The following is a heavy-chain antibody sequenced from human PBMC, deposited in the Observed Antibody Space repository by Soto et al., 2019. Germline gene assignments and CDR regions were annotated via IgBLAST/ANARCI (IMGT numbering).Heavy chain of an antibody. Sequence: QVQLVESGGGVVQPGTSLRLSCAASILTFSSYGMHWVRQAPGKGLEWVAVIWYDGSNENYADSVKSRFTISRDNTKNTLYLHMNSLRAEDTAVYYCARARDGYYGMDVWGQGTTVTVSS. J-gene: IGHJ6*02. CDR3: ARARDGYYGMDV. CDR1: ILTFSSYG. V-gene: IGHV3-33*01. CDR2: IWYDGSNE.